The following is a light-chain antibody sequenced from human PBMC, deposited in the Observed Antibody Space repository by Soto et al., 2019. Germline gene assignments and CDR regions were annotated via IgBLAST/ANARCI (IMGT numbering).Light chain of an antibody. J-gene: IGKJ5*01. Sequence: EIVMTQSPATLSVSPGERATLSCRASQSVSSNLACYQQKPGQAPRLLIYVSSTRATGIPSRLSGSGSGTEFTITISSMQSEDFAVYYCQKYNNGXSITCGQGTRLXI. V-gene: IGKV3-15*01. CDR3: QKYNNGXSIT. CDR1: QSVSSN. CDR2: VSS.